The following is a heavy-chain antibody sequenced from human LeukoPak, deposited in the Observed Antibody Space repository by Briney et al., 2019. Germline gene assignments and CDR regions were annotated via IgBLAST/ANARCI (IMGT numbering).Heavy chain of an antibody. CDR3: VKRYSNYVLGPFDY. CDR2: IRSKAYGGTT. Sequence: GGSLRLSCTASGFTFGDYAMSWVRQAPGKGLEWVGFIRSKAYGGTTEYAASVKGRFTISRDDSKSIAYLQMNSLKTEDTAVYYCVKRYSNYVLGPFDYWGQGTLVTVSS. CDR1: GFTFGDYA. V-gene: IGHV3-49*04. J-gene: IGHJ4*02. D-gene: IGHD4-11*01.